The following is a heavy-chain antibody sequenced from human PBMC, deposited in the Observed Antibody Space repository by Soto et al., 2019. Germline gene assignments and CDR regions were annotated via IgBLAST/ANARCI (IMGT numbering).Heavy chain of an antibody. CDR1: GFSFISYA. V-gene: IGHV3-23*01. CDR3: VRWSYLDY. Sequence: GGSLRLSCAASGFSFISYAMSWVRQAPGKGLEWVSTISGSDGKTFCADSVKGRFSISRDTSKNMLYLQMNNLRGDDTAVYYCVRWSYLDYWGQGTRVTVSS. J-gene: IGHJ4*02. CDR2: ISGSDGKT. D-gene: IGHD3-3*01.